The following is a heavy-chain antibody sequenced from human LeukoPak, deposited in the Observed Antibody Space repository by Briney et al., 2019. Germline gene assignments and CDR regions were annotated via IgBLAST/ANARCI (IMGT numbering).Heavy chain of an antibody. CDR1: GGSISSGGYY. CDR2: IYYSGST. CDR3: ARAKYGSLDY. Sequence: SETLSLTCTVSGGSISSGGYYWSWIRQHPGKGLEWIGYIYYSGSTYYNPSLESRVTISVDTSKNQFSLKLSSVTAADTAVYYCARAKYGSLDYWGQGTLATVSS. D-gene: IGHD3-10*01. J-gene: IGHJ4*02. V-gene: IGHV4-31*03.